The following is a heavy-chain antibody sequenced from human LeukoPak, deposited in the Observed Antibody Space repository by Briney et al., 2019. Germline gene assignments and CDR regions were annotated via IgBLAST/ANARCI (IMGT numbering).Heavy chain of an antibody. D-gene: IGHD6-6*01. J-gene: IGHJ4*02. Sequence: ASVKVSCKASGGTFSSYAISWVRQAPGQGLEWMGWISAYNGNTNYAQKLQGRVTMTTDTSTSTAYMELRSLRSDDTAVYYCARDTFEYSSSSAGHFDYWGQGTLVTVSS. V-gene: IGHV1-18*01. CDR2: ISAYNGNT. CDR3: ARDTFEYSSSSAGHFDY. CDR1: GGTFSSYA.